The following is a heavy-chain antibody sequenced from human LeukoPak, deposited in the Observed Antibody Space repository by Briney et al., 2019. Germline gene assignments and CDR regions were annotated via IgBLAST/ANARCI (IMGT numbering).Heavy chain of an antibody. Sequence: PGGSLRLSCAASGFTFSDYYMSWIRQAPGKGLEWVSYISSSSSYINYADSVKGRFTISRDNAKDSLYLQMNSLRAEDTAVYYCARDSYSSSWYSSAYYFDYWGQGTLVTVSS. CDR1: GFTFSDYY. J-gene: IGHJ4*02. D-gene: IGHD6-13*01. V-gene: IGHV3-11*06. CDR3: ARDSYSSSWYSSAYYFDY. CDR2: ISSSSSYI.